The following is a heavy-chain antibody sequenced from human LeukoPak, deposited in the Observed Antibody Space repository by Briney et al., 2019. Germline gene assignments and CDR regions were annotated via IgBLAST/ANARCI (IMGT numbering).Heavy chain of an antibody. CDR3: ARERGIVGATTRGWFDP. Sequence: SETLSLTCAVYGGSFSGYYWSWIRQPPGKGLEWIGEINHSGSTNYNPSLKSRVTISVDTSKNQFSLKLSSVTAADTAVYYCARERGIVGATTRGWFDPWGQGTLVTVSS. D-gene: IGHD1-26*01. CDR1: GGSFSGYY. J-gene: IGHJ5*02. CDR2: INHSGST. V-gene: IGHV4-34*01.